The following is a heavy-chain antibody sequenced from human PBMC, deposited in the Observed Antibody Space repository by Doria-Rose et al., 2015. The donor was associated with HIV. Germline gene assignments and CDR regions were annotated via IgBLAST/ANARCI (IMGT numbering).Heavy chain of an antibody. D-gene: IGHD6-13*01. CDR2: MFSADER. V-gene: IGHV2-26*01. CDR1: GVSLSSPGMG. J-gene: IGHJ4*02. CDR3: ARIKSSRWYHKYYFDF. Sequence: ESGPVLVKPTETLTLTCTVSGVSLSSPGMGVSWIRQPPGKALEWLANMFSADERSYKTSLKSRLTISRSTAKSQVVLTMTDMDPVDTATYYCARIKSSRWYHKYYFDFWGQGTLVIVSA.